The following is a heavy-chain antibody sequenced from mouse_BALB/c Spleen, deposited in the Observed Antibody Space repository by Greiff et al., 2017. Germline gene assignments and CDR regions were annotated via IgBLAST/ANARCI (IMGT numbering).Heavy chain of an antibody. CDR2: INPSSGYT. CDR1: GYTFTSYT. CDR3: AREDFLLRYAMDY. J-gene: IGHJ4*01. Sequence: VQLQQSGAELARPGASVKMSCKASGYTFTSYTMHWVKQRPGQGLEWIGYINPSSGYTNYNQKFKDKATLTADKSSSTAYMQLSSLTSEDSAVYYCAREDFLLRYAMDYWGQGTSVTVSS. D-gene: IGHD1-1*01. V-gene: IGHV1-4*01.